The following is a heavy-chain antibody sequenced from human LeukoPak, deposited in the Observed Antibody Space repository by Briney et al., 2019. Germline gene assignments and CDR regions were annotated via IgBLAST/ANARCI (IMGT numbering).Heavy chain of an antibody. CDR3: AKDITGGYDFGGMDV. CDR1: GFTFNSYA. D-gene: IGHD5-12*01. CDR2: ISGSAYST. J-gene: IGHJ6*02. Sequence: SGGSLRLSCAASGFTFNSYAMSWVRQAPGKGLEWVSSISGSAYSTNSADSVKGRFTISRDNSKNSLYLQMNSLRAEDTALYYCAKDITGGYDFGGMDVWGQGTTVTVSS. V-gene: IGHV3-23*01.